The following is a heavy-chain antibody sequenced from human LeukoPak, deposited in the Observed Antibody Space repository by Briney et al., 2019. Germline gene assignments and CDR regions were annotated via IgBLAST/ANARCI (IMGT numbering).Heavy chain of an antibody. CDR1: GFTFSSYG. V-gene: IGHV3-30*18. CDR3: AKDQAAVATTLDY. J-gene: IGHJ4*02. CDR2: ISYDGSNK. Sequence: GGSLRLSCAASGFTFSSYGMHWVRQAPGKGLEWVAVISYDGSNKYYADSVKGRFTISRDNSKNTLYLQMNSLRAEDTALYYCAKDQAAVATTLDYWGQGTLVTVSS. D-gene: IGHD5-12*01.